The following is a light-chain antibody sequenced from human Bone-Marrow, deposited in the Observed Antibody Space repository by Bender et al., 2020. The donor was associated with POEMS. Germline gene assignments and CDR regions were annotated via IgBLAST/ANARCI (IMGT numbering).Light chain of an antibody. CDR1: SSDVGSYDL. Sequence: QSALTQPASVSGSPGQSITISCTGTSSDVGSYDLVSWYQHHPGKVPKLVIYEGSKRPSGVSYRFSGSKSGNTASLTISGLQAEDEADYYCCSYAGYNTLVFGGGTKLTVL. J-gene: IGLJ3*02. CDR3: CSYAGYNTLV. CDR2: EGS. V-gene: IGLV2-23*01.